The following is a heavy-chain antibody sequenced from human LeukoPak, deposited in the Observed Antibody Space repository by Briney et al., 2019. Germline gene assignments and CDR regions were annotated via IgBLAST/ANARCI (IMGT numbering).Heavy chain of an antibody. CDR1: GFTVSSYQ. D-gene: IGHD4-17*01. Sequence: PGGSLRLSCAASGFTVSSYQMSWVRQAPGKGLEWVSTIYSGGSIYYADSVKGRFTISRDNSKNTLYLQINSLRAEDTAVYYCARGSRVTTRLDAFDIWGQGTMVTVSS. CDR2: IYSGGSI. CDR3: ARGSRVTTRLDAFDI. V-gene: IGHV3-53*01. J-gene: IGHJ3*02.